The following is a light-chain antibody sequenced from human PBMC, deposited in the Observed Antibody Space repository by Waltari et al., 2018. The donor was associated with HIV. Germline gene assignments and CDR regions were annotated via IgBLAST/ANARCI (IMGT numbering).Light chain of an antibody. Sequence: EIVLTQSPATQSLSPGESATLSCRASQTISGYLAWYQQRPGQAPRLLMYEASNRAAGIPARFNGGGSGTDFTLTISSLEAEDSAVYYCQERTNWPQYTFGQGTKLEIK. CDR1: QTISGY. CDR2: EAS. CDR3: QERTNWPQYT. J-gene: IGKJ2*01. V-gene: IGKV3-11*01.